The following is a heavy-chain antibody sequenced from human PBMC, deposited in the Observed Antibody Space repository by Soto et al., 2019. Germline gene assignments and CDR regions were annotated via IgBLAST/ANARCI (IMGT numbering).Heavy chain of an antibody. J-gene: IGHJ6*02. V-gene: IGHV3-33*01. CDR1: GFSFSNYG. CDR3: ARDPQDKEYYGMDV. D-gene: IGHD2-15*01. Sequence: GGSLRLSFAASGFSFSNYGMHWVRQAPGQGLEWVALIWFDGSIKYYGDSVKGRFTISRDNSKNTLYLHMNSLRADDTALYYCARDPQDKEYYGMDVWGQGTTVTVSS. CDR2: IWFDGSIK.